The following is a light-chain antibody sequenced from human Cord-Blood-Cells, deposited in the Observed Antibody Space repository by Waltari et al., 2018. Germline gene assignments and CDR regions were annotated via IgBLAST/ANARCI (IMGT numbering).Light chain of an antibody. CDR2: EGS. V-gene: IGLV2-23*01. CDR1: SSDGGSYNL. CDR3: FSYAGSSTWV. Sequence: QSALTQPASVSGSPGPSITIPCTATSSDGGSYNLVSWSQPHPGKAPKLVISEGSKRPSGVSNHVSGSKPGSTAYLTISGLQAEDEADYYCFSYAGSSTWVFGGGTKLTVL. J-gene: IGLJ3*02.